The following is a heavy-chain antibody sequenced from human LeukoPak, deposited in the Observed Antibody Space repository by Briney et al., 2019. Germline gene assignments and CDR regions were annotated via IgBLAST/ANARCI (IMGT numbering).Heavy chain of an antibody. D-gene: IGHD3-16*01. CDR2: IYYSGST. CDR3: ARVLRLGEFVDY. Sequence: PSETLSLTCTVSSGSISSYYWSWIRQPPGKGLEWIGYIYYSGSTNYNPSLKSRVTISVDTSKNQFSLKLSSVTAADTAVYYCARVLRLGEFVDYWGQGTLVTVSS. V-gene: IGHV4-59*01. CDR1: SGSISSYY. J-gene: IGHJ4*02.